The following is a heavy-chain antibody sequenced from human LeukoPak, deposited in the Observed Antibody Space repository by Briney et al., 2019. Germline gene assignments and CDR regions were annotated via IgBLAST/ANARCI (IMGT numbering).Heavy chain of an antibody. Sequence: PSETLSLTCAVSGGSISSGGYSWSWIRQPPGKSLEWIGYIYHSGSTYYNPSLKSRVTISVDRSKNQFSLKLSSVTAADTAVYYCASAAQPYYFDYWGQGTLVTVSS. J-gene: IGHJ4*02. CDR1: GGSISSGGYS. D-gene: IGHD2-2*01. CDR3: ASAAQPYYFDY. V-gene: IGHV4-30-2*01. CDR2: IYHSGST.